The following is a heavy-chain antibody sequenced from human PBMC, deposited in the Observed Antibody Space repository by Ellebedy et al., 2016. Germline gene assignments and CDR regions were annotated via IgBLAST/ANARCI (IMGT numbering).Heavy chain of an antibody. CDR3: AKEDVLLWFGEPPYGMDV. Sequence: GGSLRLXCAASGFTFSSYSMNWVRQAPGKGLEWVSSISSSSSYIYYADSVKGRFTISRDNSKNTLYLQMNSLRAEDTAVYYCAKEDVLLWFGEPPYGMDVWGQGTTVTVSS. CDR1: GFTFSSYS. V-gene: IGHV3-21*04. J-gene: IGHJ6*02. D-gene: IGHD3-10*01. CDR2: ISSSSSYI.